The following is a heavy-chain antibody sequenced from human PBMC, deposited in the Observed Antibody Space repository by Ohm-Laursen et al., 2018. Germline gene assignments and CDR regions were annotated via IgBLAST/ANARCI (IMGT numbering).Heavy chain of an antibody. CDR2: ISNSGNT. D-gene: IGHD2-15*01. V-gene: IGHV4-59*08. J-gene: IGHJ4*02. Sequence: GTLSLTCTVSGDSINSSYWNWIRQPPGKGLEWIGFISNSGNTNYNPSLKSRVTISVDTSKNQISLKLGSVTVADTAVFYCARRGSGGRSFDYWGQGSLVTVSS. CDR1: GDSINSSY. CDR3: ARRGSGGRSFDY.